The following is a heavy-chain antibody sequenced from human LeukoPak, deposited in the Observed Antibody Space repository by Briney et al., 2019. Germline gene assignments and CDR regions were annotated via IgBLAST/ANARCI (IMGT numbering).Heavy chain of an antibody. CDR1: GGSISSYY. V-gene: IGHV4-59*12. CDR2: IYHSGST. Sequence: PSETLSLTCTVSGGSISSYYWSWIRQPPGKGLEWIGYIYHSGSTYYNPPLKSRVTISVDTSKNQFSLKLSSVTAADTAVYYCARGGSPAAGNADAFDIWGQGTMVTVSS. J-gene: IGHJ3*02. CDR3: ARGGSPAAGNADAFDI. D-gene: IGHD6-13*01.